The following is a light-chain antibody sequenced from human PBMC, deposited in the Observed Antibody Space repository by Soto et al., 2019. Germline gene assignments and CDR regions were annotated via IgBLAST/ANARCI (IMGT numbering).Light chain of an antibody. CDR1: DSDVGGYNY. V-gene: IGLV2-14*03. Sequence: QSVLTQPASVSGSPGQSITISCTGTDSDVGGYNYVSWYQDHPGNAPKVMIYNVSYRPSGVSNRFSGSKSGNTASLTISGLQAEDVGDCYCSSYTTNGVGVFGGGIKLTVL. CDR3: SSYTTNGVGV. J-gene: IGLJ2*01. CDR2: NVS.